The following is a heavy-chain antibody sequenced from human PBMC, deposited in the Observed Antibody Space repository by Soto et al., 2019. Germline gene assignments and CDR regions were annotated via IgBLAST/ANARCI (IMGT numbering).Heavy chain of an antibody. V-gene: IGHV3-7*05. D-gene: IGHD3-16*01. CDR2: IKEDGSEK. J-gene: IGHJ6*02. CDR1: GFTFGRHW. CDR3: AGVENSFGGMDV. Sequence: EVQLVESGGGLVQPGGSLRLSCVVSGFTFGRHWMSWVRQAPGKGLEWVANIKEDGSEKNTVDSLKGRFTIARDKARNSAYLQVSSLRAEDTDVYYCAGVENSFGGMDVWGQGTTVIVS.